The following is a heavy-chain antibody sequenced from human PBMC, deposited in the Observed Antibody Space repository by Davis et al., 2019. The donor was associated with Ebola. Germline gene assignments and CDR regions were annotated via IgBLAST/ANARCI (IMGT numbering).Heavy chain of an antibody. J-gene: IGHJ6*02. V-gene: IGHV5-51*01. CDR2: IYPGDSDT. Sequence: GESLKISCKVSGDTFPTYWIGWVRQMPGKGLEWMGIIYPGDSDTRYSPSFQGQVTISADKSISTAYLQWSSLKASDTAMYYCARYSNYYYYYYGMDVWGQGTTVTVSS. D-gene: IGHD4-11*01. CDR1: GDTFPTYW. CDR3: ARYSNYYYYYYGMDV.